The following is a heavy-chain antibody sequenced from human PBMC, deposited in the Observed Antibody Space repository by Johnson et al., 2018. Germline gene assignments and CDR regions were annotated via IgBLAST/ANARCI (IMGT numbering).Heavy chain of an antibody. CDR3: ARVLGTRGLYYYYGMDV. CDR1: GFTFSSYG. Sequence: VQLVETGGGVVQPGRSLRLSCAASGFTFSSYGMQWVRQAPGKGLEWVAVIWYDGSNKYYADSVKGRFTISRDNSKNTLYLQMNSLGAEDTAVYYCARVLGTRGLYYYYGMDVWGQGTTVTGSS. D-gene: IGHD7-27*01. CDR2: IWYDGSNK. V-gene: IGHV3-33*01. J-gene: IGHJ6*02.